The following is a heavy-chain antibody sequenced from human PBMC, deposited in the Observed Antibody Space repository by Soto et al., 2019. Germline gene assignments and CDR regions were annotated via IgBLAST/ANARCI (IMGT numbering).Heavy chain of an antibody. V-gene: IGHV4-59*01. D-gene: IGHD6-19*01. J-gene: IGHJ4*02. CDR1: GGSISSYY. CDR3: ARNTAVAGINFDY. CDR2: IYYSGST. Sequence: QVQLQESGPGLVKPSETLSLTCTVSGGSISSYYWSWIRQPPGKGLEWIGYIYYSGSTNYNPSLKSRVNISVDTSKNQFSLKLSSVTAADTAVYYCARNTAVAGINFDYWGQGTLVTVSS.